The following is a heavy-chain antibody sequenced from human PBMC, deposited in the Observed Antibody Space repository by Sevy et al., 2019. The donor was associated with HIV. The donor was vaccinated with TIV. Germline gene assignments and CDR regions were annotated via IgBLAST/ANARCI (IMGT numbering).Heavy chain of an antibody. J-gene: IGHJ3*02. CDR1: GYSISSAYS. CDR3: SSFGRLIIINDDTFEI. CDR2: IYHDGST. Sequence: PSETLSLTCTVSGYSISSAYSWGWIRQPPGKGLEWIANIYHDGSTYYNPSLNSRVTISIDTSKNQFSLKLSSVTAADTAVYYCSSFGRLIIINDDTFEIRGQGTMVTVSS. V-gene: IGHV4-38-2*02. D-gene: IGHD3-9*01.